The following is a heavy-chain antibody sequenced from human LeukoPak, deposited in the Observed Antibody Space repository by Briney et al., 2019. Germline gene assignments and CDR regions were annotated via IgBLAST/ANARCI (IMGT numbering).Heavy chain of an antibody. CDR2: LYTSGGT. Sequence: PSQTLSLTCTVSGGSISSGSYYWTWIRQPAGKGLEWIGRLYTSGGTNYNPSLKSRVTISLDTSKNQFSLKLSSVTAADTAVYYCASTYCSGGSCYSAYYFDFWGQGTLVTVSS. V-gene: IGHV4-61*02. J-gene: IGHJ4*02. D-gene: IGHD2-15*01. CDR1: GGSISSGSYY. CDR3: ASTYCSGGSCYSAYYFDF.